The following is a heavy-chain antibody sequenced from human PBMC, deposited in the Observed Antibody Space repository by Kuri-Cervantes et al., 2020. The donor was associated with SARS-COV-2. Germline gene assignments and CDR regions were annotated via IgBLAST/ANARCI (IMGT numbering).Heavy chain of an antibody. Sequence: ASVKVSCKAFGYIFTNYYMSWVRQAPGQGLEWLGIINPSGGGTSYVQKFQGRVTMTRDTSTSTVYMELSSLRSEDTAVYYCARGRLSSDYFDYWGQGTLVTVSS. D-gene: IGHD6-6*01. J-gene: IGHJ4*02. CDR2: INPSGGGT. CDR3: ARGRLSSDYFDY. V-gene: IGHV1-46*01. CDR1: GYIFTNYY.